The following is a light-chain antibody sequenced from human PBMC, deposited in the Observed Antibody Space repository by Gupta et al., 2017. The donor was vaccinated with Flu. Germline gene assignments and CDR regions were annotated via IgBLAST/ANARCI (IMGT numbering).Light chain of an antibody. CDR3: QKLNSYPVT. CDR2: GAS. J-gene: IGKJ5*01. V-gene: IGKV1-9*01. CDR1: QGISSY. Sequence: GDRVTITCRASQGISSYLAWYQQKAGKAPKLLIYGASILQSGVPSRFSGSGSGIEFTLTISSLQPEDFATYYCQKLNSYPVTFGQGTRLE.